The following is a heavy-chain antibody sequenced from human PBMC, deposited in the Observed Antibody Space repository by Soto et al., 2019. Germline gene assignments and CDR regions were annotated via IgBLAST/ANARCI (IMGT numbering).Heavy chain of an antibody. CDR2: IYYSGST. CDR3: ARGADIVVVVAATPPYYYGMDV. V-gene: IGHV4-39*01. J-gene: IGHJ6*02. Sequence: SETLSLTCTVSGGSISSSSYYWGWIRQPPGKGLEWIGSIYYSGSTYYNPSLKSRVSISVDTSKNQFSLKLRAVTAADTAVYYCARGADIVVVVAATPPYYYGMDVWGQGTTVTVSS. D-gene: IGHD2-15*01. CDR1: GGSISSSSYY.